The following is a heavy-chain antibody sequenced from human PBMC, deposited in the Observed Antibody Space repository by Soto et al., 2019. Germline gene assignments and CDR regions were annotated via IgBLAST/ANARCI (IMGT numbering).Heavy chain of an antibody. CDR2: INPNSGGT. Sequence: QVQLVQSGAEVKKPGASVKVSCKASGYTFTGYYMHWVRQAPGQGLEWMGWINPNSGGTNYAQKFQGWVTMTRDTSISTAYMELSRLRSDDTAVYYCAIKWGDMITFHGPDPDYYYMDVWGKGTTVTVSS. D-gene: IGHD3-16*01. V-gene: IGHV1-2*04. CDR3: AIKWGDMITFHGPDPDYYYMDV. CDR1: GYTFTGYY. J-gene: IGHJ6*03.